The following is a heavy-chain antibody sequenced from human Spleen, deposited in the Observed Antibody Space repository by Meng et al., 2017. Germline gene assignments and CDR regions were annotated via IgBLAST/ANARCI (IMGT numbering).Heavy chain of an antibody. CDR2: ISTSSGYI. CDR3: TRSQGYFDY. CDR1: GFTFTSYT. J-gene: IGHJ4*02. Sequence: GESLKISCAASGFTFTSYTMNWVRQAPGKGLEWVSSISTSSGYIYYADSVKGRFTISRDYAKNSLYLQMNSLRGEDTAVYYCTRSQGYFDYWSQGTLVTVSS. V-gene: IGHV3-21*01.